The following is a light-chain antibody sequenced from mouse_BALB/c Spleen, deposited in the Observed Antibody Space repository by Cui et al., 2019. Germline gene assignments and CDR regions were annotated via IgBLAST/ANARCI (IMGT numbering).Light chain of an antibody. Sequence: QIVLTLSPEHMSVSPGEKVTMTCSASSSVSYMYWYQQKPRSSPKPWIYLTSNLASGVPARFSGSGSGTSYSLTISSMEAEDAATYYCQQWSSNPFTFGSGTKLEIK. V-gene: IGKV4-68*01. J-gene: IGKJ4*01. CDR3: QQWSSNPFT. CDR2: LTS. CDR1: SSVSY.